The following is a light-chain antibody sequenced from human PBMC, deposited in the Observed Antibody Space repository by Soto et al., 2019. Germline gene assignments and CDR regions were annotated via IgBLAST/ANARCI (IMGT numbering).Light chain of an antibody. CDR3: QQYGRSPFT. CDR2: GAS. CDR1: QRITNNF. Sequence: EIVLTQSPGTLSLSPGERATLSCRASQRITNNFLAWLQQKPGLAPRLLIHGASTRASGVPDRFSGGGSGTDFVRTTSRLAPEDLAVYYCQQYGRSPFTFGQGTKLQIK. J-gene: IGKJ2*01. V-gene: IGKV3-20*01.